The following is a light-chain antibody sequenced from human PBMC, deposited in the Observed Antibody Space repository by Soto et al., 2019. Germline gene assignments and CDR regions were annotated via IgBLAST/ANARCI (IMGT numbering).Light chain of an antibody. V-gene: IGKV3-20*01. CDR2: ATS. J-gene: IGKJ1*01. CDR3: QQYFASSWT. Sequence: EIVLTQSPGTLSSSPGERATLSCRASQSIDSKYSAWYQHKPGQAPRLLIYATSSRATGIPDRFGGSGSGTDFTLTINRLEPEDFAVYYCQQYFASSWTFGQGTKVDIK. CDR1: QSIDSKY.